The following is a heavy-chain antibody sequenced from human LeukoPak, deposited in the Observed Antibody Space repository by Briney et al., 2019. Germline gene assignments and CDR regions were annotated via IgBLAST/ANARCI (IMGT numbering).Heavy chain of an antibody. D-gene: IGHD3-3*01. Sequence: KTGGSLRLSCAASGFTFSHYHMGWIRQAPGKGLEWLSYISPTATTILDADSVRGRFIVSRDNAKNSLYLEINSLRVEDTALYYCARALTNNDFWGYYMDVWGRGTTVTVSS. V-gene: IGHV3-11*04. CDR2: ISPTATTI. CDR1: GFTFSHYH. CDR3: ARALTNNDFWGYYMDV. J-gene: IGHJ6*03.